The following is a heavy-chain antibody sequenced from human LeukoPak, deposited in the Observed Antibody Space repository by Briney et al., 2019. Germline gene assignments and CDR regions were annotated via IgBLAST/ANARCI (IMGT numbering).Heavy chain of an antibody. Sequence: AETLSLTCAVYGFSFSDYYLSWIRQPPAKGPEWIWEMNDSGSTIYNASLKGRFTISVDTSKNQVSLKLSNLTAADTAVYYCAGKRIAVAGKWCDAWGQETLVTVSS. CDR2: MNDSGST. D-gene: IGHD6-19*01. CDR1: GFSFSDYY. V-gene: IGHV4-34*01. J-gene: IGHJ5*02. CDR3: AGKRIAVAGKWCDA.